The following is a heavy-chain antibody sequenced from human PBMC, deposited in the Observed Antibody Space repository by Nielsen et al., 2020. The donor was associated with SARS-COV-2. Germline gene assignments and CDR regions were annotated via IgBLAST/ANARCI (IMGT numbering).Heavy chain of an antibody. J-gene: IGHJ3*02. CDR3: ARSNRRSGSDAFDI. Sequence: SVKVSCKASGYIFTSYDINWVRQAPGQGLEWMGGIIPIFGTANYAQKFQGRVTITADKSTSTAYMELSSLRSEDTAVYYCARSNRRSGSDAFDIWGQGTMVTVSS. CDR1: GYIFTSYD. V-gene: IGHV1-69*06. D-gene: IGHD3-3*01. CDR2: IIPIFGTA.